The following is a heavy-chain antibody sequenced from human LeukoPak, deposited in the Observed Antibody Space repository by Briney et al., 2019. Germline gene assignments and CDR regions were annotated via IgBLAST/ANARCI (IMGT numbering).Heavy chain of an antibody. CDR1: GFTFGSYA. V-gene: IGHV3-30-3*01. CDR2: ISYDGSNK. D-gene: IGHD5-18*01. CDR3: ARDGPLAMDNWFDP. Sequence: GGSLRLSCAASGFTFGSYAMHWVRQAPGKGLEWVAVISYDGSNKYYADSVKGRFTISRDNSKNTLYLQMNSLRAEDTAVYYCARDGPLAMDNWFDPWGQGTLVTVSS. J-gene: IGHJ5*02.